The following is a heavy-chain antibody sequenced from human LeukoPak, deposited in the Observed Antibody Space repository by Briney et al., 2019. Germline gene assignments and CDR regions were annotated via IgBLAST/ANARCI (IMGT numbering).Heavy chain of an antibody. CDR1: GFTFSSYW. D-gene: IGHD6-19*01. J-gene: IGHJ6*03. Sequence: GSLRLSCAASGFTFSSYWMSWVRQAPGKGLEWVANIKQDGSEKYYVDSVKGRFTISRDNAKNSLYLQMNSLRAEDTAVYYCARVAVAGLSWYYYYYMDVWGKGTTVTVSS. V-gene: IGHV3-7*01. CDR3: ARVAVAGLSWYYYYYMDV. CDR2: IKQDGSEK.